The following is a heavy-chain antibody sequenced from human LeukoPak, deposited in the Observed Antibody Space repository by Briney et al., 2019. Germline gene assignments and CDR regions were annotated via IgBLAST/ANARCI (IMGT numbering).Heavy chain of an antibody. CDR2: ISGSGGST. J-gene: IGHJ3*02. Sequence: GGSLRLSCAASGFTFSSYAMSWVRQAPGKGLEWVSAISGSGGSTYYADSVKGRFTISRDNSKNTLYLQMNSLRAEDTAVYYSAKDLWEFMITFGGADAFDIWGQGTMVTVSS. D-gene: IGHD3-16*01. V-gene: IGHV3-23*01. CDR1: GFTFSSYA. CDR3: AKDLWEFMITFGGADAFDI.